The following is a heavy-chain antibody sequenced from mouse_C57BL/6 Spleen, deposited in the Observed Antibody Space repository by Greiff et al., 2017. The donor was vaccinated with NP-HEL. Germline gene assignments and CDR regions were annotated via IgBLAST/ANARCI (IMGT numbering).Heavy chain of an antibody. CDR1: GFTFSDYY. V-gene: IGHV5-12*01. D-gene: IGHD2-5*01. Sequence: EVQGVESGGGLVQPGGSLKLSCAASGFTFSDYYMYWVRQTPEKRLEWVAYISNGGGSTYYPDTVKGRFTISRDNAKNTLYLQMSRLKSEDTAMYYCARHGPYYSNYPYFDYWGQGTTLTVSS. J-gene: IGHJ2*01. CDR3: ARHGPYYSNYPYFDY. CDR2: ISNGGGST.